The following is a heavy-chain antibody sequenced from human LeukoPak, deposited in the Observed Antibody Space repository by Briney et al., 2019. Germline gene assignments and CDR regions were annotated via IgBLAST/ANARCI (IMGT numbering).Heavy chain of an antibody. V-gene: IGHV4-39*01. Sequence: PSETLSLTCTVSDDSIRSSDYFWGWIRQPPGKGLEWIGEIYYNGNTFYNPSLKSRVILSVDTSKSQFSLKLSSVTAADTAVYYCASGVLLWFGEQNCFDYWGQGTLVTVSS. CDR2: IYYNGNT. CDR1: DDSIRSSDYF. J-gene: IGHJ4*02. D-gene: IGHD3-10*01. CDR3: ASGVLLWFGEQNCFDY.